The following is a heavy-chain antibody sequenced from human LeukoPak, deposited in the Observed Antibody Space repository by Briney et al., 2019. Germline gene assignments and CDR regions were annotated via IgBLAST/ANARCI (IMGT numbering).Heavy chain of an antibody. CDR3: ARGGIPDY. D-gene: IGHD2-21*01. V-gene: IGHV4-61*02. CDR2: FYTSATP. Sequence: SETLSLSCTVSGGSISRGSYFWSWIRQPAGKGLEWIGRFYTSATPNYNPSLKSRVTISVDTSRNQFSLKLSSVTAADTAVYYCARGGIPDYWGQGILVTVSS. J-gene: IGHJ4*02. CDR1: GGSISRGSYF.